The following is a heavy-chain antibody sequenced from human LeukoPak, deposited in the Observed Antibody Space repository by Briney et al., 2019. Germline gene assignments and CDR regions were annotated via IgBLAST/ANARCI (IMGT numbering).Heavy chain of an antibody. CDR2: ISSSSSYI. CDR1: GFTFSSYS. CDR3: AREPNSSWYNEYYFDY. D-gene: IGHD6-13*01. V-gene: IGHV3-21*01. J-gene: IGHJ4*02. Sequence: PGGSLRLSCAASGFTFSSYSMNWVRQAPGKGLEWVSSISSSSSYIYYADSVKGRFTISRDNAKNSLYLQMNSLRAEDTAVYYCAREPNSSWYNEYYFDYCGQGTLVTVSS.